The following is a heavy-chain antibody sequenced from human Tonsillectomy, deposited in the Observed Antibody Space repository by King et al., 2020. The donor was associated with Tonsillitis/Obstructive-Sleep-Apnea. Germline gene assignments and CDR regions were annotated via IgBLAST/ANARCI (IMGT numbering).Heavy chain of an antibody. V-gene: IGHV3-21*01. Sequence: VQLVESGGGLVKPGGSLRLSCAASGFTFSSYRMNWVRQAPGKGLEWVSSISSSSGYINYADSVKGRFTISRDNAMNSLYLQMNSLRVEDTAVYYCARSDRDAYDIWGQGTMVTVSS. CDR3: ARSDRDAYDI. CDR1: GFTFSSYR. CDR2: ISSSSGYI. J-gene: IGHJ3*02. D-gene: IGHD1-14*01.